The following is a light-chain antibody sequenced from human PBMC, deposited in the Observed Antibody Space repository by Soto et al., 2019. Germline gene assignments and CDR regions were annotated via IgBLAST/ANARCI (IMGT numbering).Light chain of an antibody. CDR3: QQYGSPGT. CDR2: GAS. J-gene: IGKJ3*01. CDR1: QSVRNNY. Sequence: EIVLTQSPGTLYLSPGERATLSCRASQSVRNNYLAWYQPKPGQAPRLLIYGASNTATGIPDRFSGSGSGTDFTLTISRLEPEDFAVDYYQQYGSPGTFGPGTKVDTK. V-gene: IGKV3-20*01.